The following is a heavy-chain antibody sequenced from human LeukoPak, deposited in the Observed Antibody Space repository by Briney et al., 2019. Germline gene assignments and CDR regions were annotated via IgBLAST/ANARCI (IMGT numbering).Heavy chain of an antibody. CDR2: VYYSGST. D-gene: IGHD2-2*01. J-gene: IGHJ4*02. CDR1: GGSIRSYF. Sequence: SETLSLTCTVSGGSIRSYFWSWIRQPPGKGLEWIGYVYYSGSTNYNPSLKSRVTISVDTSKKQFSLKLSSVTAPDTAVYYCARRPAGTSHFDYWGQGPLVTVSS. V-gene: IGHV4-59*08. CDR3: ARRPAGTSHFDY.